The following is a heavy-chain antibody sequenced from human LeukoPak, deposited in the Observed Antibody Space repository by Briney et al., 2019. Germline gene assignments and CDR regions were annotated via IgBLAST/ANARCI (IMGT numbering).Heavy chain of an antibody. Sequence: SETLSLTCTVSGYSISSGYYWGWIRQPPGKGLEWIGSIYYSGSTYYNPSLKSRVTISVDTSKNQFSLKLSSVTAADTAVYYCARDKYYYDSSAAAGDAFDIWGQGTMVTVSS. J-gene: IGHJ3*02. D-gene: IGHD3-22*01. CDR1: GYSISSGYY. CDR3: ARDKYYYDSSAAAGDAFDI. V-gene: IGHV4-38-2*02. CDR2: IYYSGST.